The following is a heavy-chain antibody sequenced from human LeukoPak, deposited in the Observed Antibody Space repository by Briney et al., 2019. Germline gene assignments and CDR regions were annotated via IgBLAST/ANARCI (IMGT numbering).Heavy chain of an antibody. CDR2: IIPIFGTA. CDR3: ARDAVEMPITYFAG. J-gene: IGHJ4*01. V-gene: IGHV1-69*05. D-gene: IGHD5-24*01. CDR1: GGTFSSYA. Sequence: SVKVSCKASGGTFSSYAISWVREAPGQGLDWMGRIIPIFGTANYAQKFQGRVTITTDESTSTAYMELSSLRSEDTAVYYWARDAVEMPITYFAGCGQRTLLTVSS.